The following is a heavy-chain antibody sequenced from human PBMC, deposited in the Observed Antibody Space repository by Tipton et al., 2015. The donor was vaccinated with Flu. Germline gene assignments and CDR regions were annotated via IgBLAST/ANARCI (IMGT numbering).Heavy chain of an antibody. Sequence: TLSLTCAVYGGSFSGYYWSWIRQPPGKGLEWIGEINHSGSTNYNPSLKSRVTISVDTSKNQFSLKLSSVTAADTAVYYCARHQIIVGATNAFDIWGQGTMVTVSS. J-gene: IGHJ3*02. CDR3: ARHQIIVGATNAFDI. V-gene: IGHV4-34*01. D-gene: IGHD1-26*01. CDR1: GGSFSGYY. CDR2: INHSGST.